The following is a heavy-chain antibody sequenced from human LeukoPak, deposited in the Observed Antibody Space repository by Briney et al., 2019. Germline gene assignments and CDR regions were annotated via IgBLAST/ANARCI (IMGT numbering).Heavy chain of an antibody. CDR3: ARPHRRYSSSWGYWYFDL. CDR1: GFTFSSYW. J-gene: IGHJ2*01. Sequence: GGSLRLSCAASGFTFSSYWMSWVRQAPGKGLEWVANIKQDGSEKYYVDSVKGRFTISRDNAKNSLYLQMNSLRAEDTAVYYRARPHRRYSSSWGYWYFDLWGRGTLVTVSS. D-gene: IGHD6-13*01. V-gene: IGHV3-7*03. CDR2: IKQDGSEK.